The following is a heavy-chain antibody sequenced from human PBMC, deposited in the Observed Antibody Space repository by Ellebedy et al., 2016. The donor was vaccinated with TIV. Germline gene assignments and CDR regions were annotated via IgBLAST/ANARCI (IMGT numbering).Heavy chain of an antibody. J-gene: IGHJ1*01. D-gene: IGHD2-15*01. CDR3: AKDGEYCSGGSCYEYFSD. CDR2: ISGSGGST. Sequence: GESLKISCTASGFTFSSYAMSWVRQAPGKGLEWVSAISGSGGSTYYADSVKGRFTISRDNSKSTLYLQMNSLRAEDTAVYYCAKDGEYCSGGSCYEYFSDWGQGVLVTVSS. V-gene: IGHV3-23*01. CDR1: GFTFSSYA.